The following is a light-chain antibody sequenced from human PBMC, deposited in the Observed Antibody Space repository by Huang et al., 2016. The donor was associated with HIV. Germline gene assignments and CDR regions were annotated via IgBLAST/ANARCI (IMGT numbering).Light chain of an antibody. CDR1: QSISSY. Sequence: DIQMTQSPSSLSASVGDRVTITCRASQSISSYLNWYQQKPGTAHKVLIYAATSLQSGVPSRFSGSGAGTDFTLTINNLQPEDSATYYCQQTYITPLTFGQGTKVEIK. CDR2: AAT. CDR3: QQTYITPLT. V-gene: IGKV1-39*01. J-gene: IGKJ2*01.